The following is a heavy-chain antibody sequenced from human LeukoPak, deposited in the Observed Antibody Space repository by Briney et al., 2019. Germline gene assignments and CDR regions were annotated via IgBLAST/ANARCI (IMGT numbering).Heavy chain of an antibody. D-gene: IGHD2-15*01. CDR1: GYTFTGYY. CDR3: AWGGYCSGGSCHTNWFDP. Sequence: ASVKVSCKASGYTFTGYYMHWVRQAPGQGLEWMGWFNPNSGGTNYAQKFQGRVTMTRDTSISTVYMELSRLRSDDTAVYYCAWGGYCSGGSCHTNWFDPWGQGTLVTVSS. V-gene: IGHV1-2*02. CDR2: FNPNSGGT. J-gene: IGHJ5*02.